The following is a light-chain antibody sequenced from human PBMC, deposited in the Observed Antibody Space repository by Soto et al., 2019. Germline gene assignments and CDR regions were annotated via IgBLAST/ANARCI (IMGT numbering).Light chain of an antibody. J-gene: IGKJ5*01. CDR3: QQYNNWPRT. Sequence: EIVITQSPATLSVSPGERATLSCRASQGVSSNLAWYQQKPGQAPRLLIYGASTRATGIPARFSGSGSGTEFTLTISSLQSEDFAVYYCQQYNNWPRTFAQRARLEI. CDR2: GAS. V-gene: IGKV3-15*01. CDR1: QGVSSN.